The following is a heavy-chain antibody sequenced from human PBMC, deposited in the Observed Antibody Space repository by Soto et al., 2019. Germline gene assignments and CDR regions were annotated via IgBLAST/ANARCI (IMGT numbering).Heavy chain of an antibody. CDR3: ARDRVVGAARPDAFDI. D-gene: IGHD1-26*01. V-gene: IGHV3-7*01. CDR1: GFTFSSYW. Sequence: GGSLTLSCAASGFTFSSYWMSWVRQAPGKGLEWVANIKQDGSEKYYVDSVKGRVTISRDNAKNSLYLQMNSLRAEDTAVYYCARDRVVGAARPDAFDIWGQGTMVTVSS. CDR2: IKQDGSEK. J-gene: IGHJ3*02.